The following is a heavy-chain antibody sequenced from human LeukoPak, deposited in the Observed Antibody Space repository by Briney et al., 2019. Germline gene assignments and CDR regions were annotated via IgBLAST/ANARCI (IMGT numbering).Heavy chain of an antibody. Sequence: SQTLSLTCAISGDSVPSNSAAWNWIRQSPSRGLEWLGRTYYRTKWYNDYAVSVNSRITINPDTSKNQFSLQLNSVTPEDTAVYYCARSFYDSSGVAFESWGQGTLVTVSS. D-gene: IGHD3-22*01. CDR1: GDSVPSNSAA. CDR3: ARSFYDSSGVAFES. V-gene: IGHV6-1*01. J-gene: IGHJ4*02. CDR2: TYYRTKWYN.